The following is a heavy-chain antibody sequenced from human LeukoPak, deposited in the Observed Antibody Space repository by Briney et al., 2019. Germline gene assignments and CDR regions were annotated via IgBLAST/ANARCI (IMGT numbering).Heavy chain of an antibody. CDR3: ASAGDYDYYYYYMDV. D-gene: IGHD4-17*01. J-gene: IGHJ6*03. Sequence: ASVKVSCKASGGTFSSYAISWVRQAPGQGLEWMGGIIPIFGTANYAQKFQGRVTITADKSTSTAYMELSSLRSEDTAVYYCASAGDYDYYYYYMDVWGKGTTVTVSS. V-gene: IGHV1-69*06. CDR2: IIPIFGTA. CDR1: GGTFSSYA.